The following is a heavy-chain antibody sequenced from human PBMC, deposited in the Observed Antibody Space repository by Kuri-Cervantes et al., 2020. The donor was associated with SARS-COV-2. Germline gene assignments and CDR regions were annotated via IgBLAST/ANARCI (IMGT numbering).Heavy chain of an antibody. V-gene: IGHV4-34*01. CDR2: INHSGST. J-gene: IGHJ6*02. Sequence: SQTLSLTCAVYGGSFRGYYWSWIRQPPGKGLEWIEEINHSGSTNYNPSLKSRVTISVDTSKNQFSLKLSSVTAAVTAVYYCARAKRRNYYYGMDVGGQGTTVTVSS. CDR1: GGSFRGYY. CDR3: ARAKRRNYYYGMDV.